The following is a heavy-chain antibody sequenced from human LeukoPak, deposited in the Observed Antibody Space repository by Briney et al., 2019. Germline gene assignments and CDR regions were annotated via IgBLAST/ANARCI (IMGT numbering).Heavy chain of an antibody. CDR2: IYNSGTT. CDR1: GGSFSSYY. Sequence: SETLSLTCTVSGGSFSSYYWTWIRQPAGKGLEWIGRIYNSGTTNYSPSLESRVTMSLDTSKNRFSLSLSSVTAADTAVYYCPRDRLGATGHWRIDVWGRGTLVTVSS. D-gene: IGHD1-26*01. J-gene: IGHJ2*01. CDR3: PRDRLGATGHWRIDV. V-gene: IGHV4-4*07.